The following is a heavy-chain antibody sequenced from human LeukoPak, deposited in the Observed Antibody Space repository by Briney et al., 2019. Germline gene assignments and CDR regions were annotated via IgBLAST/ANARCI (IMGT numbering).Heavy chain of an antibody. V-gene: IGHV3-23*01. Sequence: GGSLRLSCEGSGFTFRSHAMSWVRQAPEKGLEFVSGIYENGGTTYYADSVKGRFSISRDNSKNTLYLQMDSLRGEDTAVYYCAKDFRIGYSAHFDYWGQGALVTVSS. CDR3: AKDFRIGYSAHFDY. CDR2: IYENGGTT. J-gene: IGHJ4*02. CDR1: GFTFRSHA. D-gene: IGHD2-21*01.